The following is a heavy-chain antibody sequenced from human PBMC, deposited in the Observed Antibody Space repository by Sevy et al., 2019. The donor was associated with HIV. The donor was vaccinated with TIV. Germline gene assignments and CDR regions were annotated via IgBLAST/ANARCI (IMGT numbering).Heavy chain of an antibody. CDR3: GKVSIFGVGGFYDY. CDR2: ISGSGTST. J-gene: IGHJ4*02. D-gene: IGHD3-3*01. V-gene: IGHV3-23*01. CDR1: GFSFSTYA. Sequence: GGSLRLSCAASGFSFSTYAMTWVRQAPGKVLEWVSGISGSGTSTYFTDSVKGRFTISRDNSKNTVYLQMINLRAEDTAVYYCGKVSIFGVGGFYDYWGQGTLVTVSS.